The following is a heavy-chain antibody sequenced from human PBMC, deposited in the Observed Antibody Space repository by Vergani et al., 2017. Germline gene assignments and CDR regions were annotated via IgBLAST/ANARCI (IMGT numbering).Heavy chain of an antibody. CDR1: GFSFSSYG. CDR3: AKTQRLLEWADF. Sequence: QVQLVESGGGVVQPGRSLRLSCAASGFSFSSYGMFWVRQAPGKGLEWVAAIPYDGSNQYYADSVKGRFTISRDNSKNTLYLQMNSLRAEDTAVYYCAKTQRLLEWADFWGQGTLVTVFS. J-gene: IGHJ4*02. V-gene: IGHV3-30*18. D-gene: IGHD3-3*01. CDR2: IPYDGSNQ.